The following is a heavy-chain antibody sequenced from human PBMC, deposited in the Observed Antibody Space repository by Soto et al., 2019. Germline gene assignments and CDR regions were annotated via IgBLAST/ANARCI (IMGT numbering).Heavy chain of an antibody. V-gene: IGHV3-23*01. Sequence: QTGGSLRLSCATSGFTFGSHAMTWARQAPGKALEWVSTINPSGTNTHYADSVEGRFTISRDNSKNTLYLHMTNLRAEDTAVYYCAKDGNWLDVYFDVWGQGTPVTVSS. CDR3: AKDGNWLDVYFDV. J-gene: IGHJ4*02. D-gene: IGHD6-19*01. CDR2: INPSGTNT. CDR1: GFTFGSHA.